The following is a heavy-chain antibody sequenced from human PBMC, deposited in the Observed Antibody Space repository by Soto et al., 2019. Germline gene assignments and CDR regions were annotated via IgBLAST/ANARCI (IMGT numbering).Heavy chain of an antibody. V-gene: IGHV4-34*01. CDR2: INHSGSA. D-gene: IGHD3-10*01. Sequence: SETLCLTCAVHGGTFRAYYWSWIRQAPGKGLEWIGEINHSGSATYSPSLKSRVTISVDTSKDQFSLRLTSLTAADTAVYFCARGGWGISSIPYYKNYYYMDIWGKGTTVTVSS. J-gene: IGHJ6*03. CDR1: GGTFRAYY. CDR3: ARGGWGISSIPYYKNYYYMDI.